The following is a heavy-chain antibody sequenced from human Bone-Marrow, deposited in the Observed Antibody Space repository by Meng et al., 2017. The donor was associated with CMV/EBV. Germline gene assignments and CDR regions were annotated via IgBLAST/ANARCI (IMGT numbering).Heavy chain of an antibody. Sequence: GGSLRLSCTASGFTFSSYWMSWVRQAPGKGLEWVSYINRGSTTIYYADSVEGRFTVSRDNTKNSLFLQMNSLRAEDTAVYYCARDARRYSGTYYYYYGMDVWGQGTTVTVSS. V-gene: IGHV3-48*04. J-gene: IGHJ6*02. CDR2: INRGSTTI. CDR3: ARDARRYSGTYYYYYGMDV. D-gene: IGHD1-26*01. CDR1: GFTFSSYW.